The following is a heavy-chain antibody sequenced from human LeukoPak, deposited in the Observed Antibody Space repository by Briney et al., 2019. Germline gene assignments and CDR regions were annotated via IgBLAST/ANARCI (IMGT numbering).Heavy chain of an antibody. J-gene: IGHJ6*03. CDR3: ARVRYYYYYMDV. Sequence: ASVKVSCKAPGYTFTGYYIHWVRQAPGQGLEWMGIINPSGGSSNYAQKFQDRVTMTRDTSTSTVYMELSSLRSEDTAVYYCARVRYYYYYMDVWGKGTTVTVSS. CDR1: GYTFTGYY. CDR2: INPSGGSS. V-gene: IGHV1-46*01.